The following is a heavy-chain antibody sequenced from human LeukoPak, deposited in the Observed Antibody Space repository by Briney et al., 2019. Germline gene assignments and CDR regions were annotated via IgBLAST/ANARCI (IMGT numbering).Heavy chain of an antibody. J-gene: IGHJ2*01. CDR3: AGGVGWHFAL. Sequence: GGSLRLSCAASGFTFSNYWMSWVRQASGKGLEWVATMNADENQKLYADSMEGRFTISRDNGKNSLYLQIDSLRVDDTAVYYCAGGVGWHFALWGRGTLVTVSS. D-gene: IGHD3-10*01. CDR2: MNADENQK. V-gene: IGHV3-7*01. CDR1: GFTFSNYW.